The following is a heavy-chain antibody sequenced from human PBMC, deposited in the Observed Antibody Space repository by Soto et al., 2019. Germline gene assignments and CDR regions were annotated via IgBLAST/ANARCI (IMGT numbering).Heavy chain of an antibody. D-gene: IGHD3-9*01. CDR2: IYYSWST. J-gene: IGHJ4*02. Sequence: PSETLSFTCTVFGGSITSSSFYCGWIRQPPGKGLEWIGIIYYSWSTYYNPSLKSRVTISVDMSKSQFSLNLNSVTAADTAVYYCARGYDILTGPLDYWGPGTLVTVS. CDR1: GGSITSSSFY. CDR3: ARGYDILTGPLDY. V-gene: IGHV4-39*01.